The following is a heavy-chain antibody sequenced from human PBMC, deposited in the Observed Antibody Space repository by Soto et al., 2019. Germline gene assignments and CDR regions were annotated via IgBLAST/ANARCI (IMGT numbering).Heavy chain of an antibody. CDR3: ATNTAMVGRNSCFDP. CDR2: INSDGSRT. D-gene: IGHD5-18*01. V-gene: IGHV3-74*01. Sequence: EVQLVESGGGLVQPGGSLRLSCAASGFTFSSYWMHWVRQAPGKGLVWVARINSDGSRTSYADSVKGRFTISRDNAKNTMDQQMNNLKAEDTAVYYCATNTAMVGRNSCFDPWGQGDLGT. J-gene: IGHJ5*02. CDR1: GFTFSSYW.